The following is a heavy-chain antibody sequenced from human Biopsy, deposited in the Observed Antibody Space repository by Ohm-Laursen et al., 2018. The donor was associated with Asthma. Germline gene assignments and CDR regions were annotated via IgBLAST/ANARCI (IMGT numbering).Heavy chain of an antibody. CDR3: ARGDSSGWSHYYFDY. CDR2: IYSGGTS. J-gene: IGHJ4*02. V-gene: IGHV3-53*01. Sequence: GSLRPSCSASGFAVSRDHMFWLRQAPGKGLEWVSVIYSGGTSHTADSARGRFTISRDFSKNTLHLQMHSLRVEDTAVYYCARGDSSGWSHYYFDYWGQGTLVTVSS. D-gene: IGHD6-19*01. CDR1: GFAVSRDH.